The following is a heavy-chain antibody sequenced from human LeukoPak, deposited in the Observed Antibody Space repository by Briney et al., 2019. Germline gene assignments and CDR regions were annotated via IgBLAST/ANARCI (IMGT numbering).Heavy chain of an antibody. V-gene: IGHV3-74*01. CDR2: INSDGSST. CDR1: GFTFSSYW. J-gene: IGHJ4*02. CDR3: ARTYSSSCFAFGY. Sequence: GGSLRLSCAASGFTFSSYWMHWVRQAPGKGLVWVSRINSDGSSTSYADSVKGRFTISRDNAKNTLYLQMSSLRAEDTAVYYCARTYSSSCFAFGYWGQGTLVTVSS. D-gene: IGHD6-13*01.